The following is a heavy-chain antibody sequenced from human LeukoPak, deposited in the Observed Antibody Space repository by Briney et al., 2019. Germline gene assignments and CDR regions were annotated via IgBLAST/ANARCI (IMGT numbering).Heavy chain of an antibody. CDR1: GFTFSSYA. D-gene: IGHD2-15*01. CDR2: ISGSGGST. V-gene: IGHV3-23*01. J-gene: IGHJ6*02. CDR3: AKDTTCSGGSCYNYYYGMDV. Sequence: PGGSLRLSCAASGFTFSSYAMSWVRQAPGKGLEWVSAISGSGGSTYYADSVKGRFTISRDNSKNTLYLQMNSLRAEDTAVYYCAKDTTCSGGSCYNYYYGMDVWGQGTTATVSS.